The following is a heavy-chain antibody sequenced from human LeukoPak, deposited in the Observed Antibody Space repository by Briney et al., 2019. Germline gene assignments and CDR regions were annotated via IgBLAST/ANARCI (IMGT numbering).Heavy chain of an antibody. CDR2: IYHSGST. D-gene: IGHD3-22*01. J-gene: IGHJ3*02. V-gene: IGHV4-38-2*01. Sequence: SETLSLTCSVSGYSISSGYYWGCIRQPPGKGLEWIGSIYHSGSTYCNPSLKSRVSISVDTSKNQFSLRLSSVTAADTAVYYCARLSGITMIVVFISDAFDIWGQGTMVTVSS. CDR1: GYSISSGYY. CDR3: ARLSGITMIVVFISDAFDI.